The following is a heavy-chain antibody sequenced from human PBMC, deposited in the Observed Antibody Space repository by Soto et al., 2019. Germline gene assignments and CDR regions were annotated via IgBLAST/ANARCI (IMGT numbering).Heavy chain of an antibody. Sequence: QITLKESGPTLVKPTQTLTLTCTFSGLSLSTSGVGVGWIRQPPGKALEWLALIYWDDDKRYSPSLKSRLTITKDNSKNQVVLTMTNMDPVDTATYYCAHSLSYCTNGVCYFDYWGQGTLVTVSS. CDR2: IYWDDDK. D-gene: IGHD2-8*01. CDR3: AHSLSYCTNGVCYFDY. CDR1: GLSLSTSGVG. J-gene: IGHJ4*02. V-gene: IGHV2-5*02.